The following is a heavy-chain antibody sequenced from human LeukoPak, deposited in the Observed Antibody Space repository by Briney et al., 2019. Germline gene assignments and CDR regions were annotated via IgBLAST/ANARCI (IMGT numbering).Heavy chain of an antibody. Sequence: GGSLRLSCAASVFTFSSYEMNWVRPAPGKGLEWVSYISSSGSTIYYADSVKGRFTISRDNAKNSLYLQMNSLRAEDTAVYYCARDGWGGYPDYWGQGTLVTVSS. CDR3: ARDGWGGYPDY. CDR1: VFTFSSYE. CDR2: ISSSGSTI. D-gene: IGHD6-19*01. J-gene: IGHJ4*02. V-gene: IGHV3-48*03.